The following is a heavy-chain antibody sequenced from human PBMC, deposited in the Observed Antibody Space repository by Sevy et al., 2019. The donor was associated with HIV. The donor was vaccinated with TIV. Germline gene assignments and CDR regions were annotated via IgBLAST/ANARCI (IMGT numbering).Heavy chain of an antibody. V-gene: IGHV3-30*03. J-gene: IGHJ4*02. D-gene: IGHD3-9*01. CDR3: ASDSGYSVAWSVGQ. CDR1: GFTFSAHA. CDR2: ISYDGSYI. Sequence: GGSLRLSCAASGFTFSAHAMHWVRHAPGKGLEWVAVISYDGSYISYADSVKGRFTISRDDSKDTLYLQMNSLTAEDTALYYCASDSGYSVAWSVGQWGQGSLVTVSS.